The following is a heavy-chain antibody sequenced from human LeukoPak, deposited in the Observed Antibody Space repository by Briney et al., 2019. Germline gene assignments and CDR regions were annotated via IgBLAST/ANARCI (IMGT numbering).Heavy chain of an antibody. CDR2: INPNSGGT. Sequence: ASVKVSCKASGYTFTGYYMHWVRQAPGQGLEWMGWINPNSGGTNYAQKFQGRVTMTRDTSISTAYMELSRLRSDDTAVYYCARERSLYYYDSSGYGDRDYWGQGTLVTVSS. J-gene: IGHJ4*02. D-gene: IGHD3-22*01. V-gene: IGHV1-2*02. CDR1: GYTFTGYY. CDR3: ARERSLYYYDSSGYGDRDY.